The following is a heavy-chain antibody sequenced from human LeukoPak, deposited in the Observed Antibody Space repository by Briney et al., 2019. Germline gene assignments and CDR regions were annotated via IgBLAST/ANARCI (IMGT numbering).Heavy chain of an antibody. CDR3: ARHWIGYNTYPFDY. D-gene: IGHD1-1*01. CDR2: IYYSGNT. V-gene: IGHV4-30-4*07. CDR1: GGSISSGGYS. Sequence: SQTLSLTCAVSGGSISSGGYSWSWIRQSPGKGLEWIGYIYYSGNTNYNPSLKSRITISIDTSKNQVSLKLSSVTAADTAVYYCARHWIGYNTYPFDYWGQGTLVTVSS. J-gene: IGHJ4*02.